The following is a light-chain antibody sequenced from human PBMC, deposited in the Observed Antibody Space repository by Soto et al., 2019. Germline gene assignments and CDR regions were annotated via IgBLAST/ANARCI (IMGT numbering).Light chain of an antibody. CDR2: DVS. V-gene: IGKV1-39*01. CDR3: QKYNSVPLT. J-gene: IGKJ4*01. CDR1: QTILTY. Sequence: DIHMTQSPSSLSAAVGDRVTITCRASQTILTYLHWFQQKPGKAPKVLIYDVSSLRSGVPSRFSGSGSGTDFTFAISSLQPEDVATYYCQKYNSVPLTFGGGTKVDIK.